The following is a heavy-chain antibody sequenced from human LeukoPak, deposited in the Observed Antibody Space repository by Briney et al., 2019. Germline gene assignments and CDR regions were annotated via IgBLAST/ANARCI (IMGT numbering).Heavy chain of an antibody. CDR3: AKLIGSSSDIG. CDR2: ISGSGDGT. V-gene: IGHV3-23*01. Sequence: GGSLRLSCAASGFTFSSYAMSWVPHAPGKGLEWVSSISGSGDGTYYADSVKGRFTISRDNSRNTLYLQMNSLRAEDTAVYYCAKLIGSSSDIGWGQGTLVTVSS. CDR1: GFTFSSYA. D-gene: IGHD6-6*01. J-gene: IGHJ4*02.